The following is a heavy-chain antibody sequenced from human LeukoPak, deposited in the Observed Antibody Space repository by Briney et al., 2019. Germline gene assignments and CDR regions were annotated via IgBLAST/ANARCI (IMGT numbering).Heavy chain of an antibody. CDR2: ISGSGGNT. CDR3: VRDWLSYYDILTAVNTLFDY. Sequence: GGSLRLSCAASGFAVSSSCMSWVRQAPGKGLEWVSAISGSGGNTYYADSVEGRFTISRDNSKNTLYLQMDRMRVEDSAVYYCVRDWLSYYDILTAVNTLFDYWGQGTLVTVSS. V-gene: IGHV3-23*01. D-gene: IGHD3-9*01. J-gene: IGHJ4*02. CDR1: GFAVSSSC.